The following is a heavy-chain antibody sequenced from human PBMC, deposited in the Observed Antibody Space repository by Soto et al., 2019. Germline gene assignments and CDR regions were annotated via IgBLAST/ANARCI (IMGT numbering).Heavy chain of an antibody. CDR3: ARLDGYNGQDYYGMDV. D-gene: IGHD5-12*01. CDR2: IYPGDSDT. J-gene: IGHJ6*02. CDR1: GYSFTSYW. Sequence: GESLKISCKGSGYSFTSYWIGWVRQMPGKGLEWMGIIYPGDSDTRYSPSFQGQVTISADKSISTAYLQWSSPKASDTAMYYCARLDGYNGQDYYGMDVWGQGTTVTVSS. V-gene: IGHV5-51*01.